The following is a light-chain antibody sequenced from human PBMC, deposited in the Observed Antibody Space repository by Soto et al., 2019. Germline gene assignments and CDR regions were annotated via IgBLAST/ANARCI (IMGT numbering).Light chain of an antibody. CDR1: QSVRSN. Sequence: ETVMTQSPASLSMSPGEGVTLSCRASQSVRSNLAWYQQRPGQAPRLLIYGASTRAADIPARFSGSGSGAEFTLSISSLQFEDFAFYYCQQYNNWPLTFGGGTKV. CDR3: QQYNNWPLT. CDR2: GAS. V-gene: IGKV3-15*01. J-gene: IGKJ4*01.